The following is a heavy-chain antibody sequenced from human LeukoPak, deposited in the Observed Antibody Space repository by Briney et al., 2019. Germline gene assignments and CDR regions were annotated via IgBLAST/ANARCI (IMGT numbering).Heavy chain of an antibody. CDR3: ARQYYGSGSYTDY. CDR2: IYYSGST. V-gene: IGHV4-59*08. CDR1: GGSISSYY. D-gene: IGHD3-10*01. J-gene: IGHJ4*02. Sequence: PSETLSLTCTVSGGSISSYYWSWIRQPPGKGLEWIGYIYYSGSTNYNPSLKSRVTMSVDTSKNQFSLKLSSVTAADTAVYYCARQYYGSGSYTDYWDQGTLVTVSS.